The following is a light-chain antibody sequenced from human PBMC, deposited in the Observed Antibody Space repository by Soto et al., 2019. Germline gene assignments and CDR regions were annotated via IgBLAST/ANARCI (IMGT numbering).Light chain of an antibody. CDR1: SSDVGGYNF. J-gene: IGLJ1*01. CDR3: CSYAGSYTWV. CDR2: DVS. V-gene: IGLV2-11*01. Sequence: QSSLTQPRSVSWTPGQSVTISCTGTSSDVGGYNFVSWHQQHPGKAPKLMIYDVSKRPSGVPDRFSGSKSGNTASLTISGLQAEDEADYYCCSYAGSYTWVFGTGTKVTVL.